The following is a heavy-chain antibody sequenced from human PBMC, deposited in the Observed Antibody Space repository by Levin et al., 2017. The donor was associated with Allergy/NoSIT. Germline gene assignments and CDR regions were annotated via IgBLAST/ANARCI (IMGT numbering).Heavy chain of an antibody. V-gene: IGHV4-30-4*01. CDR2: TYHSGST. D-gene: IGHD1/OR15-1a*01. J-gene: IGHJ4*02. CDR3: ARGGTRPGTFHDY. Sequence: SETLSLTCTVSGASISDGDYYWNWIRQPPGMGLEWIGYTYHSGSTYYNPSLRSRISISVDTSTNRFSLKVTSVTTADAAVYFCARGGTRPGTFHDYWGQGTLVTVSS. CDR1: GASISDGDYY.